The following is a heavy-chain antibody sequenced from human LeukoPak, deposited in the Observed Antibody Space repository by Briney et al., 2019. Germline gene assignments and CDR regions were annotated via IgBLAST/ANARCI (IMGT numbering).Heavy chain of an antibody. J-gene: IGHJ5*02. Sequence: SETLSLTCTVSGGSVSSSSYYWGWIRQPPGKGLEWIGSIYYSGSTYYNPSLKSRVTISVDTSKNQFSLKLSSVTAADTAVYYCARWAAYGFHWFDPWGQGTLVTVSS. V-gene: IGHV4-39*01. CDR2: IYYSGST. CDR1: GGSVSSSSYY. D-gene: IGHD6-25*01. CDR3: ARWAAYGFHWFDP.